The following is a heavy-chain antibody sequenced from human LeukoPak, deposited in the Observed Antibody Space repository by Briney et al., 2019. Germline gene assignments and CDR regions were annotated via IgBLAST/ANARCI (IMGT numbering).Heavy chain of an antibody. CDR3: ARVDGYSYVSGNFYNYWFDP. CDR2: ISHSGSI. CDR1: GGPFSGYY. D-gene: IGHD3-10*01. J-gene: IGHJ5*02. Sequence: SETLSLTCAVYGGPFSGYYWSWIRQPPGKGLEWNGKISHSGSINYNASLESRVTISLDSFKNQFSLKLTSVTAADTAVYYCARVDGYSYVSGNFYNYWFDPWGQGTLVTVSS. V-gene: IGHV4-34*01.